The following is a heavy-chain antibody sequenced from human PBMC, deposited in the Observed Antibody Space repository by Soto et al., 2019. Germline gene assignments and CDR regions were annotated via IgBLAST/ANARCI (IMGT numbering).Heavy chain of an antibody. CDR2: ISSSSSYI. CDR1: GFTFSSYS. V-gene: IGHV3-21*01. Sequence: PGGSPRLSCAASGFTFSSYSMNWVRQAPGKGLEWVSSISSSSSYIYYADSVKGRFTISRDTAKNSLYLQMNSLRAEDTAVYYCAREVAVAGSGAFDIWGQGTMVTVSS. J-gene: IGHJ3*02. D-gene: IGHD6-19*01. CDR3: AREVAVAGSGAFDI.